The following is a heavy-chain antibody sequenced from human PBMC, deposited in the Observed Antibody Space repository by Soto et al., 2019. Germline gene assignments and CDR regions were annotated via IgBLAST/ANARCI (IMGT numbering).Heavy chain of an antibody. Sequence: GGSLRLSCAASGFTFSSYAMSWVRQAPGKGLEWVSAISGSGGSTYYADSVKGRFTISRDNSKNTLYLQMNSLRAEDTGVYYGAKKGVKSVVVPAAIDYWGQGTLVTVSS. CDR3: AKKGVKSVVVPAAIDY. CDR2: ISGSGGST. J-gene: IGHJ4*02. CDR1: GFTFSSYA. D-gene: IGHD2-2*01. V-gene: IGHV3-23*01.